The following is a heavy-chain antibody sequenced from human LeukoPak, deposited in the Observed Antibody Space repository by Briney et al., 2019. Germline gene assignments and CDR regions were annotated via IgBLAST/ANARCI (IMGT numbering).Heavy chain of an antibody. D-gene: IGHD7-27*01. V-gene: IGHV3-30*18. CDR2: ISYDGSNK. CDR1: GFTFSSYG. J-gene: IGHJ4*02. CDR3: AKDENRGDYFDY. Sequence: GGSLRLSCAASGFTFSSYGMHWVRQAPGKGLEWVAVISYDGSNKYYADSVKGRFTISRDNSKNTLYLQMNSLRAEDTAVYYCAKDENRGDYFDYWGQGTLVTVSS.